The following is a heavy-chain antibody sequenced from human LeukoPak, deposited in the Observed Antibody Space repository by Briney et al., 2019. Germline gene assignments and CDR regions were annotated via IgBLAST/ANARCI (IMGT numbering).Heavy chain of an antibody. J-gene: IGHJ4*02. CDR3: ARDPHSYGFFEVSYYFDY. V-gene: IGHV1-2*02. D-gene: IGHD5-18*01. CDR1: GYTFTGYY. Sequence: ASVKVSCKASGYTFTGYYMHWVRQAPGQGLEWMGWINPNSGGTNYAQKFQGRVTMTRDTSISTAYMELSRLRSDDTAVYYCARDPHSYGFFEVSYYFDYWGQGTLVTVSS. CDR2: INPNSGGT.